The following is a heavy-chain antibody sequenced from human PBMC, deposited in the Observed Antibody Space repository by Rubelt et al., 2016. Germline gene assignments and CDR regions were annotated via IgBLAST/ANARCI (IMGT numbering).Heavy chain of an antibody. CDR2: ITGTNT. V-gene: IGHV3-23*04. D-gene: IGHD6-6*01. Sequence: EVQLVESGGGLVKPGGSLRLSCAASGFTFSSSSMSWVRQAPGKGLEWVSTITGTNTYYADSVKGRFTIPRDNSKNTLYLQRNSLGAEDTAVYYCAKAWFSSSSDYWGQGTLVTVSS. J-gene: IGHJ4*02. CDR1: GFTFSSSS. CDR3: AKAWFSSSSDY.